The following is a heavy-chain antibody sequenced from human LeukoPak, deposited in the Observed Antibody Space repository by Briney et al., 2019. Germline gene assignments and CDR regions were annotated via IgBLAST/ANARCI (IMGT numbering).Heavy chain of an antibody. J-gene: IGHJ4*02. CDR3: ARVFIYSNSYFGY. V-gene: IGHV4-30-2*01. D-gene: IGHD4-11*01. CDR1: GGSISSGGYY. Sequence: PSETLSLTCTVSGGSISSGGYYWSWIRQPPGKGLEWNGYIYHSGSTYYNPSLKSRVTISVDRSKNLFSLKLSSVTAADTAVYYCARVFIYSNSYFGYWGQGTLVTVSS. CDR2: IYHSGST.